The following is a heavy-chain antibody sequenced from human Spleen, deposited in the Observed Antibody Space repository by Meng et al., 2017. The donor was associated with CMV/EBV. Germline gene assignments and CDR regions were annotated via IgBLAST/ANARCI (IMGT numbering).Heavy chain of an antibody. D-gene: IGHD2-2*01. CDR3: ARENRGYCSSTSCSNYFDY. J-gene: IGHJ4*02. CDR1: GGSFSGYY. Sequence: GSLRLSCAVYGGSFSGYYWSWIRQPPGKGLEWIGEINHSGSTNYNPSLKSRVTISVDTSKNQFSLKLSSVTAADTAVYYCARENRGYCSSTSCSNYFDYWGQGTLVTVSS. V-gene: IGHV4-34*01. CDR2: INHSGST.